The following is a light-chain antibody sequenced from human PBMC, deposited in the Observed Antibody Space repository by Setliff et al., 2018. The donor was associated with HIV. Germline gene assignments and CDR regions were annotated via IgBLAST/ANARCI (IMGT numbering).Light chain of an antibody. J-gene: IGLJ3*02. V-gene: IGLV2-11*01. Sequence: QSALAQPRSVSGSPGQSVTISCTETSSDVGDYNHVSWYQQHPGKAPKLIIYDASKRPSGVPDRFSASKSGNTASLTISGLQAEDEADYYCSYAGKFTGVLGGGTKVTVL. CDR2: DAS. CDR1: SSDVGDYNH. CDR3: CSYAGKFTGV.